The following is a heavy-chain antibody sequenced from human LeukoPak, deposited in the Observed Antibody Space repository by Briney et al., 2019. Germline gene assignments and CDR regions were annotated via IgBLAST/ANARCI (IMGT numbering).Heavy chain of an antibody. V-gene: IGHV1-3*01. D-gene: IGHD1-26*01. Sequence: ASVKASCKASGYTFTSYAMHWVRQAPGQRLEWMGWINAGNGNTKYSQKFQGRVTITRDTSASTAYMELSSLRSEDTAVYYCARGSAYSSRFDPWGQGTLVTVSS. CDR1: GYTFTSYA. J-gene: IGHJ5*02. CDR2: INAGNGNT. CDR3: ARGSAYSSRFDP.